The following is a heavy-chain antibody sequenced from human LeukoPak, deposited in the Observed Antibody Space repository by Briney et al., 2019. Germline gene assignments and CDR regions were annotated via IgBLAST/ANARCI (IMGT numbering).Heavy chain of an antibody. CDR3: AKDIEVSPSLIDY. D-gene: IGHD5-24*01. J-gene: IGHJ4*02. V-gene: IGHV3-9*01. CDR2: ISWNSGSI. Sequence: ISWNSGSIGYAASVKGRFTISRDNAKNSLYLQVNSLRAEDTALYYCAKDIEVSPSLIDYWGQGTLVTVSS.